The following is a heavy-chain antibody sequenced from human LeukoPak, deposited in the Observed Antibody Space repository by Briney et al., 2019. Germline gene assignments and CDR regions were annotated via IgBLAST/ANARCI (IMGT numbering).Heavy chain of an antibody. CDR2: SYSGGSS. V-gene: IGHV3-53*01. D-gene: IGHD3-16*02. CDR3: AREEHYRRYFAL. Sequence: GGSLRLSCAASEFTFSDYYMSWIRQAPGKGLEWVSVSYSGGSSYYADSVKGRFTISRDNSKNTLYLQMNTLRAEDTAVYFCAREEHYRRYFALWGRGTLVTVSS. CDR1: EFTFSDYY. J-gene: IGHJ2*01.